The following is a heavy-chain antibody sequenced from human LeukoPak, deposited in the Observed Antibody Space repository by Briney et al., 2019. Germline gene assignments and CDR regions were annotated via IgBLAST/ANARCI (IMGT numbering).Heavy chain of an antibody. CDR3: ARDSEHSSSFAFDI. CDR1: GFTFRSHW. CDR2: INQDGSEK. D-gene: IGHD6-13*01. Sequence: GWSLRLSCAASGFTFRSHWMSWVRQAPGKGLEWVANINQDGSEKHYVDYVKGRFTISRDNAKNSLYLQMNSLRAEDTVMYYCARDSEHSSSFAFDIWGQGTMVTVSS. V-gene: IGHV3-7*01. J-gene: IGHJ3*02.